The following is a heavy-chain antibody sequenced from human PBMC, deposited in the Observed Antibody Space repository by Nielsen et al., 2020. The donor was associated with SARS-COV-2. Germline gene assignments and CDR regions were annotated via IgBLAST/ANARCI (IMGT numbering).Heavy chain of an antibody. CDR3: AKDRERYSSSWSHAFDI. Sequence: GGSLRLSCAASGFTFSSYAMSWVRQAPGKGLEWVSAISGSGGSTYYADSVKGRFTISRDNSKNTLYLQMNSLRAEDTAVYYCAKDRERYSSSWSHAFDIWGQGTMVTV. J-gene: IGHJ3*02. CDR1: GFTFSSYA. D-gene: IGHD6-13*01. V-gene: IGHV3-23*01. CDR2: ISGSGGST.